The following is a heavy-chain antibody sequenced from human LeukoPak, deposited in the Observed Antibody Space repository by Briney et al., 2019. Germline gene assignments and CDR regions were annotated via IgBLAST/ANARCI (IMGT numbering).Heavy chain of an antibody. CDR3: ARSNHADDF. V-gene: IGHV3-74*03. Sequence: PGGSLRLSCAASGFTFSDYWMHWVRQVPGNGLVWVSRINTSGSSTTYAESVKGRFTISRDNAKNTLYLQMDSLRAEDTGVYYCARSNHADDFWGQGTLVTVSS. J-gene: IGHJ4*02. CDR2: INTSGSST. D-gene: IGHD1-14*01. CDR1: GFTFSDYW.